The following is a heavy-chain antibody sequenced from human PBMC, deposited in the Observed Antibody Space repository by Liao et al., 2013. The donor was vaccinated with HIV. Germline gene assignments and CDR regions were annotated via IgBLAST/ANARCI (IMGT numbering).Heavy chain of an antibody. V-gene: IGHV4-34*01. CDR1: GGSFSGYY. D-gene: IGHD1/OR15-1a*01. Sequence: QVQLQQWGAGLLKPSETLSLTCAVYGGSFSGYYWSWIRQPPGKGLEWIGYIYHSGSTYYNPSLKSRVTISVDRSKNQFSLKLSSVTAADTAVYFCARESGDVAVVPGAVSSPRDDNNVYYYIDVWGKGTTVTVSS. J-gene: IGHJ6*03. CDR2: IYHSGST. CDR3: ARESGDVAVVPGAVSSPRDDNNVYYYIDV.